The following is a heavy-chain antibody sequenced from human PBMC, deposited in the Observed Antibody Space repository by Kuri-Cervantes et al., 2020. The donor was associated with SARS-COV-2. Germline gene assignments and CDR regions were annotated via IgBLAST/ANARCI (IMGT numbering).Heavy chain of an antibody. J-gene: IGHJ5*02. CDR3: ARGRMGLSSGFS. CDR2: IYYSGST. Sequence: ESLKISCTVSGGSISSYDWSWIRQPPGKGLEWIGYIYYSGSTNYNPSPKSRVIITVGTSKNQFFLQLSSVIAAETAVYYCARGRMGLSSGFSWGQGTLVTVSS. V-gene: IGHV4-59*01. CDR1: GGSISSYD. D-gene: IGHD6-19*01.